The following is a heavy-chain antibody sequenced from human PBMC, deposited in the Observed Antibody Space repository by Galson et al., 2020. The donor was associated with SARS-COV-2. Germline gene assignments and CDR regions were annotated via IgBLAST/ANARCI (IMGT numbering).Heavy chain of an antibody. V-gene: IGHV3-48*03. D-gene: IGHD2-21*01. J-gene: IGHJ4*02. CDR2: ISSSGRTI. CDR1: GFSFSNYE. CDR3: ARLDAYGPGY. Sequence: QTGGSLRLSCAASGFSFSNYEMNWVRQAPGKGLEWISYISSSGRTIHYADSVKGRFTISRDNAKSSLSLQMNSLRAEDTAVYYCARLDAYGPGYWGQGALVTVSS.